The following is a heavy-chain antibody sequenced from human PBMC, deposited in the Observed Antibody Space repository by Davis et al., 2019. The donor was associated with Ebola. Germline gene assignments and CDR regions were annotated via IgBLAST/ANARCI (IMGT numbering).Heavy chain of an antibody. CDR3: AKVGYSGYDSFPKFDY. J-gene: IGHJ4*02. Sequence: PGGSLRLSCAASGFTFSSYAMHWVRQAPGKGLEWVAVISYDGSNKYYADSVKGRFTISRDNSKNTLYLQMNSLRAEDTAVYYCAKVGYSGYDSFPKFDYWGQGTLVTVSS. CDR2: ISYDGSNK. CDR1: GFTFSSYA. D-gene: IGHD5-12*01. V-gene: IGHV3-30-3*01.